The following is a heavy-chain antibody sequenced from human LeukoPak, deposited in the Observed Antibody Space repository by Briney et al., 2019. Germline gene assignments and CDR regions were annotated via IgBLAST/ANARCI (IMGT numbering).Heavy chain of an antibody. D-gene: IGHD3-10*01. V-gene: IGHV4-30-2*01. CDR2: IFHIGST. CDR3: ARFYASGSSFDY. J-gene: IGHJ4*02. Sequence: SQTLSLTCAVSGSSISSGGYSWSWIRQPPGEGLEWIGYIFHIGSTYYNPSLKSRVTISVDKSKNQFSLKLSSVTDAATGVYYCARFYASGSSFDYWGQGTLVTVSS. CDR1: GSSISSGGYS.